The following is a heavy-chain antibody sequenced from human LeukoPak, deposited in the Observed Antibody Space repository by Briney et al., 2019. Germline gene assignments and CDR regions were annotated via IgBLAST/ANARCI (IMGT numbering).Heavy chain of an antibody. J-gene: IGHJ6*02. CDR2: IYYSGST. CDR1: GGSISSGGYY. V-gene: IGHV4-31*03. Sequence: SETLSLTCTVSGGSISSGGYYWSWIRQHPGKGLEWIGYIYYSGSTYYNPSLKSRVTISVDTSKNQFSLKLSSVTAADTVVYYCARDSPSYGMDVWGQGTTVTVSS. CDR3: ARDSPSYGMDV.